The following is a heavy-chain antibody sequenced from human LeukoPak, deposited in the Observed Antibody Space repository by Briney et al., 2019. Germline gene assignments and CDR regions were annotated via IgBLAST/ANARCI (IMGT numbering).Heavy chain of an antibody. D-gene: IGHD1-26*01. Sequence: SETLSLPCTVSGGSISSYYWSWIRQPAAEGLEWIGRIYSSGSTNYNPSLKSRVTMSVHTSKNQFSLKLSSVTAADTAVYYCARDQEGGSDYWGQGTLVTVSS. V-gene: IGHV4-4*07. CDR1: GGSISSYY. CDR2: IYSSGST. CDR3: ARDQEGGSDY. J-gene: IGHJ4*02.